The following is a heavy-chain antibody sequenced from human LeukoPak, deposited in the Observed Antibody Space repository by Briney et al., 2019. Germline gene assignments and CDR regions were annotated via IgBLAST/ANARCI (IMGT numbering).Heavy chain of an antibody. CDR3: AREGESSGWYDY. CDR1: GFTFSSYS. Sequence: PGGSLRLSCVVSGFTFSSYSMSWVRQAPGKGLEWVSLISGDGGSTFYADSVKGRFTISRDNSKNSLYLQMNSLRSDDTALYYCAREGESSGWYDYWGQGTLVTVSS. D-gene: IGHD6-19*01. V-gene: IGHV3-43*02. J-gene: IGHJ4*02. CDR2: ISGDGGST.